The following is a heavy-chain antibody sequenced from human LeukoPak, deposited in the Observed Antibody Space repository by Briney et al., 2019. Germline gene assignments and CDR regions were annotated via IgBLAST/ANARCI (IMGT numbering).Heavy chain of an antibody. D-gene: IGHD2-2*01. J-gene: IGHJ6*02. Sequence: GGSLRLSCGASGFNFNYAWMSGVRQAPGKGLEWVGRINSNSAGGTSEYAAPVRGRFTISRVDSKNTLYLQMDSLKTEDTAVYYCTTTCSSLHYSGMDVWGQGTTVTVSS. V-gene: IGHV3-15*01. CDR1: GFNFNYAW. CDR2: INSNSAGGTS. CDR3: TTTCSSLHYSGMDV.